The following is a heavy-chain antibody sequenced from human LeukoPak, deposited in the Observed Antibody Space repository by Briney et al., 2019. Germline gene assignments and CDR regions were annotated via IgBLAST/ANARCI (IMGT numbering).Heavy chain of an antibody. D-gene: IGHD6-13*01. CDR3: ARGVRIAAAGISNFDY. V-gene: IGHV4-31*03. Sequence: SETLSLTCTVSGGSISSGGYYWSWIRQHPGKGLEWIGYIYYSGSTYYNPSLKSRVTISVDTSKNQFSLKLSSVTAADTAVYYCARGVRIAAAGISNFDYWGQGTLVTVSS. CDR2: IYYSGST. J-gene: IGHJ4*02. CDR1: GGSISSGGYY.